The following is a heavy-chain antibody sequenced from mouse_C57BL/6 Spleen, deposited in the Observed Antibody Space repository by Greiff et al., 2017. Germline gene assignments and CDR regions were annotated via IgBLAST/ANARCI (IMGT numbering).Heavy chain of an antibody. CDR2: ISGGGGNT. V-gene: IGHV5-9*01. Sequence: EVHLVESGGGLVKPGGSLKLSCAASGFTFSSYTMSWVRQTPEKRLEWVATISGGGGNTYYPDSVKGRFTITRANAKNTLYRQMSSLRSEDTALYYCERQETGYYFDYWGQGTTLTVSS. CDR1: GFTFSSYT. CDR3: ERQETGYYFDY. J-gene: IGHJ2*01. D-gene: IGHD4-1*01.